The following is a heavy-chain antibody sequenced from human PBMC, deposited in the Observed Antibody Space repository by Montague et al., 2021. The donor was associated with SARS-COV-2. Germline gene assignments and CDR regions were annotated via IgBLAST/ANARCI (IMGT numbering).Heavy chain of an antibody. Sequence: SLRLSCAASGFTVNSNYMSWVRQAPGKGLEWVALIYSGGDTTYAVSVRDRFTISRDNSKNTLYLQMNSLRVEDTAVFYCARGGVGATWAFDIWGQGTMVTVSP. CDR2: IYSGGDT. J-gene: IGHJ3*02. V-gene: IGHV3-53*01. D-gene: IGHD1-26*01. CDR1: GFTVNSNY. CDR3: ARGGVGATWAFDI.